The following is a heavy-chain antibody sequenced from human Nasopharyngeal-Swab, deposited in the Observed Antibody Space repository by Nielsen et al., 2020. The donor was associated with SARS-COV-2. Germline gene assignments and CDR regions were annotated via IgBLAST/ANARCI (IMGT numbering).Heavy chain of an antibody. CDR2: ISVSGGGT. CDR3: AKRGSGSSWNAEDY. V-gene: IGHV3-23*01. D-gene: IGHD6-13*01. Sequence: GGSLRLSFAASGFALSSYAMSWVRQAPGKGLEWVSVISVSGGGTYYADSVKGRFTISRDISKNRLYLQMNSLRAEDTAVYYCAKRGSGSSWNAEDYWGHGTLVTVSS. CDR1: GFALSSYA. J-gene: IGHJ4*01.